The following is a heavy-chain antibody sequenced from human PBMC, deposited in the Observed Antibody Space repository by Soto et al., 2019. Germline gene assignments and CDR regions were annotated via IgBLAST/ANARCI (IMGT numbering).Heavy chain of an antibody. CDR2: IYPGDSDT. Sequence: PGESLKISCKGSGYSFTSYWIGWVRQMPGKGLEWMGIIYPGDSDTRYSPSFQGQVTISADKSISTAYLQWSSLKASDTDMYYCARHKWEMITFGGVIVIPWFDPWGQGTLVTVSS. J-gene: IGHJ5*02. V-gene: IGHV5-51*01. CDR1: GYSFTSYW. CDR3: ARHKWEMITFGGVIVIPWFDP. D-gene: IGHD3-16*02.